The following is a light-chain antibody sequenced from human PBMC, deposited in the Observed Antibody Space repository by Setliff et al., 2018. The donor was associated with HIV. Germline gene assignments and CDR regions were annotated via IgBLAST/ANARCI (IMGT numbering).Light chain of an antibody. CDR3: QSYDSSLSVYV. CDR2: GNS. J-gene: IGLJ1*01. V-gene: IGLV1-40*01. CDR1: SSNIGAGYD. Sequence: QSALTQPPSVSGAPGQRVTISCTGSSSNIGAGYDVHWYQQLPGTAPKPLIYGNSNRPSGVPDRFSGSKSGTSASLAITGLQADDEADYYCQSYDSSLSVYVFGTGTKVTVL.